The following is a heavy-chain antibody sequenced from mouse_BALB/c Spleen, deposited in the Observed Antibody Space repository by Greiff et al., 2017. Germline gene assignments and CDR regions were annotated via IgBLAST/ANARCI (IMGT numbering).Heavy chain of an antibody. CDR1: GFNITDTY. J-gene: IGHJ3*01. D-gene: IGHD2-4*01. V-gene: IGHV14-3*02. Sequence: VQLQQSGAELVKPGASVTLSCTASGFNITDTYMHWVKQRPEQGLEWIGRIGPADGNTKYDPNVQGKATITADTSSNTAYLQHSSLTSEDTAVYYCASGITTGAWFAYWGQGTLVTVSA. CDR2: IGPADGNT. CDR3: ASGITTGAWFAY.